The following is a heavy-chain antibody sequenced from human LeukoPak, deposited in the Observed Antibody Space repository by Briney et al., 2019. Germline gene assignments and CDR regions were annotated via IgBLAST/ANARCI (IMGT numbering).Heavy chain of an antibody. CDR2: IYYSGST. CDR1: GGSISSYY. D-gene: IGHD6-19*01. CDR3: ARDGAVAGTFDY. Sequence: ETLSLTCTVSGGSISSYYWSWIRQPPGKGLEWIGYIYYSGSTNCNPSLKSRVTISVDTSKNQFSLKLSSVTAADTAVYYCARDGAVAGTFDYWGQGTLVTVSS. J-gene: IGHJ4*02. V-gene: IGHV4-59*01.